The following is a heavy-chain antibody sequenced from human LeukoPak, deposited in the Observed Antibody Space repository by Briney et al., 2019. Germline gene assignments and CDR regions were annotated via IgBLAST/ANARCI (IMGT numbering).Heavy chain of an antibody. V-gene: IGHV3-33*08. CDR3: ARDPSGSGWSLNN. D-gene: IGHD6-19*01. CDR1: GFTFRTYA. Sequence: GGSLRLSCAASGFTFRTYAMHWVRQAPGKGLEWVAFIWFDGSNDHYADSVKGRFTISRDNSKNTVCLQMNSLRVEDTAVYYCARDPSGSGWSLNNWGQGTLVTVSS. CDR2: IWFDGSND. J-gene: IGHJ4*02.